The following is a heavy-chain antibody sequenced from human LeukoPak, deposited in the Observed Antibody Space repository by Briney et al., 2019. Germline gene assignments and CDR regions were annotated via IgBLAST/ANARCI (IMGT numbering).Heavy chain of an antibody. CDR1: GGSINRSSKY. V-gene: IGHV4-39*02. J-gene: IGHJ4*02. CDR3: ATFSGNYVFDY. CDR2: VYYSGST. D-gene: IGHD1-26*01. Sequence: PSETLSLTCSVSGGSINRSSKYWGWIRQSPGKGLEWIGSVYYSGSTDYKSSLKSRVTISVDTSKNHFSLKLSSVTAADTAVYYCATFSGNYVFDYWGQGTRVTVSS.